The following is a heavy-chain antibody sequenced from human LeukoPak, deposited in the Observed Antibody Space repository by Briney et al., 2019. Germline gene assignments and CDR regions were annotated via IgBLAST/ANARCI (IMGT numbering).Heavy chain of an antibody. CDR3: ATNVTYSFDN. J-gene: IGHJ4*02. Sequence: PSETLSLTCAVSAYSISSDYYWGWIRKPPGKGLEWIGSIHHGGSTYYNPSLKSRITISIDRSKNQFSLKLNSVTAADSAVYYCATNVTYSFDNWGQGTLVTVSS. CDR1: AYSISSDYY. D-gene: IGHD2-21*02. V-gene: IGHV4-38-2*01. CDR2: IHHGGST.